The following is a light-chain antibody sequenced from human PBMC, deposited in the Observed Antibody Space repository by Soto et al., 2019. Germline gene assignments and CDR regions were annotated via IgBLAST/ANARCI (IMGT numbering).Light chain of an antibody. Sequence: QAVVTQPPSASGTPGQRVTISCSGSSSNIGSNYVYWYQHLPGTAPKLLIHSNNQRPSGVPDRFSASKSGTSASLAISGLHSEDEAEYYCAAWDDSLNGLYVFGTGTKLTVL. V-gene: IGLV1-44*01. CDR2: SNN. CDR1: SSNIGSNY. J-gene: IGLJ1*01. CDR3: AAWDDSLNGLYV.